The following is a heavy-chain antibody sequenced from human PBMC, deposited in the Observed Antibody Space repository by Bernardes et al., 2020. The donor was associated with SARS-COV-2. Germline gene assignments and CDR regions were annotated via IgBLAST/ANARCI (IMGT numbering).Heavy chain of an antibody. D-gene: IGHD3-22*01. CDR3: AKGRDSGYLVPFDY. V-gene: IGHV4-39*01. Sequence: SETLSLTCTVSGGSISSSSYYWGWIRQPPGTGLEWIGSIYYSGSTYYNPSLKSRVTISVDTSKNQFSLKLSSVTAADTAVYYCAKGRDSGYLVPFDYWGQGTLVTVSS. CDR2: IYYSGST. CDR1: GGSISSSSYY. J-gene: IGHJ4*02.